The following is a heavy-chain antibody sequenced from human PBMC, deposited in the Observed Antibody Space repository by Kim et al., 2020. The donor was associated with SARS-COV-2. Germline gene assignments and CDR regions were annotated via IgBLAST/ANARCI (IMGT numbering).Heavy chain of an antibody. CDR3: ASVRMYYDFWSTFDI. CDR1: GFTFSSYS. CDR2: ISSSSSYI. V-gene: IGHV3-21*01. Sequence: GGSLRLSCAASGFTFSSYSMNWVRQAPGKGLEWVSSISSSSSYIYYADSVKGRFTISRDNAKNSLYLQMNSLRAEDTAVYYCASVRMYYDFWSTFDIWGQGTMVTVSS. D-gene: IGHD3-3*01. J-gene: IGHJ3*02.